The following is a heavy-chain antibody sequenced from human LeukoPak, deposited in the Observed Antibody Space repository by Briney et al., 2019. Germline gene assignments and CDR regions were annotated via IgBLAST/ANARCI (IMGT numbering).Heavy chain of an antibody. J-gene: IGHJ4*02. CDR1: GFTFSSYA. CDR3: AKGPLRGTAAAIDY. CDR2: ISYDGRNK. D-gene: IGHD2-2*01. V-gene: IGHV3-30*04. Sequence: GGSLRLSCAASGFTFSSYAMHWVRQAPGKGLKWVAVISYDGRNKHYPDSVKGRFTISRDISTDTLWLQMDSLRTEDTAVYYCAKGPLRGTAAAIDYWGQGTLVTVSS.